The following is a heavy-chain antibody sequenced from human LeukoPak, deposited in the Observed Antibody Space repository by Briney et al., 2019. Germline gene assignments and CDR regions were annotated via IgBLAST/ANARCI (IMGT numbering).Heavy chain of an antibody. CDR3: ARVVTTDDY. Sequence: GGSLRLSCAASGFTFSTYWMHWVRQAPGKGLVWVSRINSDGSTTTYADSVKGRFTISRDNAKSTLYLQMNSLRAEDTAVYYCARVVTTDDYWGQGTLFTVSS. J-gene: IGHJ4*02. CDR1: GFTFSTYW. V-gene: IGHV3-74*01. CDR2: INSDGSTT. D-gene: IGHD4-17*01.